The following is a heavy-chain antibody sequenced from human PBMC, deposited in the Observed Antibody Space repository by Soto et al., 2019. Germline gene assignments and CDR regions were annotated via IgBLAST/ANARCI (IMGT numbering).Heavy chain of an antibody. CDR2: ISPYNGNT. D-gene: IGHD3-10*01. CDR3: AKDGGWDNSGSENYYSGWFDP. CDR1: GYTFTNCG. J-gene: IGHJ5*02. Sequence: QVQLVQSGDEVKEPGASVKVSCKAPGYTFTNCGINWVRQAPGQGLEWMGWISPYNGNTNYAQKLQDRVTMTTDTATNTAYMELRSLRSDDTAVYYCAKDGGWDNSGSENYYSGWFDPWGQGTLVTVSS. V-gene: IGHV1-18*01.